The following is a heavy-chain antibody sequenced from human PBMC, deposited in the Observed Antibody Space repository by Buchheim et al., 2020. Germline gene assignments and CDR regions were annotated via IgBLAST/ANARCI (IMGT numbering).Heavy chain of an antibody. J-gene: IGHJ4*02. CDR1: GFTFSSYG. Sequence: QVQLVESGGGVVQPGRSLRLSCAASGFTFSSYGMHWVRQAPGKGLEWVAVIWYDGSNKYYADSVKGRFTISRDNSKNTLYLQMNSLRAEDTAVYYCARASGWYHSLSYYFDYWGQGTL. V-gene: IGHV3-33*01. CDR2: IWYDGSNK. CDR3: ARASGWYHSLSYYFDY. D-gene: IGHD6-19*01.